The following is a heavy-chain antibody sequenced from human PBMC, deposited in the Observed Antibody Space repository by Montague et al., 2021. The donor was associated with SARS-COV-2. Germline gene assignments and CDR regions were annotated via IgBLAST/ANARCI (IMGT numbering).Heavy chain of an antibody. Sequence: TLSLTCAVSGASISTGAYYWSWLRPHPEKGLEWLGYIYYSGTIYYTPSLQSRVTISLDTSNNHSSLKLSSVTAADTAVYYCATASGSGSLGFHYWGQGTLVLVSS. CDR2: IYYSGTI. V-gene: IGHV4-31*11. D-gene: IGHD3-10*01. CDR3: ATASGSGSLGFHY. CDR1: GASISTGAYY. J-gene: IGHJ4*02.